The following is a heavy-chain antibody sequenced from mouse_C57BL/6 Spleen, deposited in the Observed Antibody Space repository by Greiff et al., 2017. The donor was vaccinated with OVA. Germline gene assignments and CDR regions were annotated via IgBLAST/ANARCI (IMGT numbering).Heavy chain of an antibody. Sequence: EVKLVESGGGLVKPGGSLKLSCAASGFTFSDYGMHWVRQAPEKGLEWVAYISSGSSTIYYADTVKGRFTISRDNAKNTLFLQMTSLRSEDTAMYYCARPLYGRAGFAYWGQGTLGTVSA. CDR2: ISSGSSTI. CDR3: ARPLYGRAGFAY. V-gene: IGHV5-17*01. D-gene: IGHD1-1*01. CDR1: GFTFSDYG. J-gene: IGHJ3*01.